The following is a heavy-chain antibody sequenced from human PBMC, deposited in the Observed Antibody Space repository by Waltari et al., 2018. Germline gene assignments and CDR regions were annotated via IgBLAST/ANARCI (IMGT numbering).Heavy chain of an antibody. CDR2: INHNGNR. CDR1: GGSFSGYY. Sequence: QVQLQQWGAGQLQPSETLSLTCAVYGGSFSGYYWGWIRQPPGKGLEWIGEINHNGNRQHHPSLRSRITMLVDTSRSQFSLKVNSVTAADTAVYYCVRLEDCSGPGGNCYSGDSFALDVWGQGTTVTVSS. J-gene: IGHJ6*02. D-gene: IGHD2-15*01. CDR3: VRLEDCSGPGGNCYSGDSFALDV. V-gene: IGHV4-34*02.